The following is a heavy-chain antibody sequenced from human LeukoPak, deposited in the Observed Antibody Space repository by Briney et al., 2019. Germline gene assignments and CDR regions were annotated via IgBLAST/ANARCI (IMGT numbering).Heavy chain of an antibody. D-gene: IGHD1-1*01. CDR3: ARNWNDSDRAYYFDY. V-gene: IGHV1-18*01. J-gene: IGHJ4*02. Sequence: ASVKISCKTSGYSFTSYGISWVRQAPGQGLEWMGWISPYNGNTNYAQKVQGRVTMTTDTSTSTACMDLRSLRSDDTAVYYCARNWNDSDRAYYFDYWGQGTLVTVSS. CDR2: ISPYNGNT. CDR1: GYSFTSYG.